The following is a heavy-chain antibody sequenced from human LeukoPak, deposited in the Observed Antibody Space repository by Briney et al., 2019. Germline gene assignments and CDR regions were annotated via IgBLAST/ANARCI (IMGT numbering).Heavy chain of an antibody. J-gene: IGHJ4*02. CDR3: ARVIAVAGTDFDY. Sequence: GESLKISCKGSGYSFTSYWIGWVRQMPGKGLEWMGIIYPGDSDTRYSPSFQGQVTISADKSIGTAYLQWSSLKASDTAMYYCARVIAVAGTDFDYWGQGTLVTVSS. CDR1: GYSFTSYW. V-gene: IGHV5-51*01. D-gene: IGHD6-19*01. CDR2: IYPGDSDT.